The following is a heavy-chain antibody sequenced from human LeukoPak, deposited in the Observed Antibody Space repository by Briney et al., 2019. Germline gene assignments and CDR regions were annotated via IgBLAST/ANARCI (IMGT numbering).Heavy chain of an antibody. CDR3: ARVGYYDFWSGSGGWGSNWFDP. D-gene: IGHD3-3*01. V-gene: IGHV3-23*01. CDR2: ISGSGGST. Sequence: GGSLRLSCAASGFTFSSYAMSWVRQAPGKGLEWVSAISGSGGSTYYADSVKGRFTISRDNSKNTLYLQMNSLRAEDTAVYYCARVGYYDFWSGSGGWGSNWFDPWGQGTLVTVSS. CDR1: GFTFSSYA. J-gene: IGHJ5*02.